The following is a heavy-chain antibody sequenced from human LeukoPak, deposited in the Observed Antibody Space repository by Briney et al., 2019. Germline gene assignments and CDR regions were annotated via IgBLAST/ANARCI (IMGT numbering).Heavy chain of an antibody. D-gene: IGHD3-22*01. CDR1: GGSINSYY. J-gene: IGHJ6*02. Sequence: SETLSLTCTVSGGSINSYYWSWVRQPPGKGLEWIGYIYYSGSTNYNPSLKSRVTISVDTSKNQFSLKLSSVTAADTAVYYCARNKYYDSSGYYYAPYYGMDVWGQGTTVTVSS. V-gene: IGHV4-59*08. CDR3: ARNKYYDSSGYYYAPYYGMDV. CDR2: IYYSGST.